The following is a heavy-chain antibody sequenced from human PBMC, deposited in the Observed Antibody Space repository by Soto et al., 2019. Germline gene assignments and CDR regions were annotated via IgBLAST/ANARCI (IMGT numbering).Heavy chain of an antibody. Sequence: QVQLQESGPGLVKLSQTLSLTCTVSGGSINSGDYYWSWVRQVPGKGLEWIGFISYSGNTHYNPSLESRVTISKDTSKNQFSLRLNSMTAADSAVYYCAREVSPNSRGWYTVLVRWFDPWGQGTLVTVSS. V-gene: IGHV4-31*03. CDR1: GGSINSGDYY. CDR2: ISYSGNT. J-gene: IGHJ5*02. D-gene: IGHD6-19*01. CDR3: AREVSPNSRGWYTVLVRWFDP.